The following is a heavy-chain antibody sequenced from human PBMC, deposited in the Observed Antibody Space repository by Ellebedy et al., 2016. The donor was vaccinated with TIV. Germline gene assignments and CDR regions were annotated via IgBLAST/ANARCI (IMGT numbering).Heavy chain of an antibody. CDR3: ATQGQEYSSGWYGSMDV. CDR1: GFTFSSYS. J-gene: IGHJ6*03. Sequence: GGSLRLSXAASGFTFSSYSMNWVRQAPGKGLEWVSSISSSSSHIYYADSVKGRFTISRDNAKNSLYLQMNSLRAEDTAVYYCATQGQEYSSGWYGSMDVWGKGTTVTVSS. D-gene: IGHD6-19*01. CDR2: ISSSSSHI. V-gene: IGHV3-21*01.